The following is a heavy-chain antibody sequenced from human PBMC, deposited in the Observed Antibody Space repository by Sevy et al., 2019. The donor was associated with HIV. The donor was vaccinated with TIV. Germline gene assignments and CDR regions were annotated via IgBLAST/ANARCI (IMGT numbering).Heavy chain of an antibody. D-gene: IGHD3-22*01. V-gene: IGHV3-21*04. CDR1: GFTFRSYT. Sequence: GGSLRLSCVASGFTFRSYTMKWVRQAPGKGLECVSSISSSGSYIYYADSVKGRFTISRDNAKNSLYLHLNSLRDEDTALYYCARGGERPRYYDTSEGHFEHWGQGTLVTVSS. CDR3: ARGGERPRYYDTSEGHFEH. J-gene: IGHJ4*02. CDR2: ISSSGSYI.